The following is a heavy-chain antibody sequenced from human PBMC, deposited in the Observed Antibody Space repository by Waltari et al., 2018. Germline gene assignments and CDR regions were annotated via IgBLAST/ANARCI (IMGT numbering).Heavy chain of an antibody. J-gene: IGHJ2*01. CDR3: AGAPGYCSSTSCIYWYFDL. CDR1: GGSISSYY. Sequence: QVQLQESGPGLVKPSETLSLTCPVSGGSISSYYWSWIRQPAGKGLEWIGRIYTSGSTNYNPSLKSRVTMSVDTSKNQFSLKLSSVTAADTAVYYCAGAPGYCSSTSCIYWYFDLWGRGTLVTVSS. CDR2: IYTSGST. V-gene: IGHV4-4*07. D-gene: IGHD2-2*01.